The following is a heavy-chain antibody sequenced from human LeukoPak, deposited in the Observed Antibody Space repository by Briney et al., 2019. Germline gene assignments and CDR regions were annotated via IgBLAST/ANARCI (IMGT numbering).Heavy chain of an antibody. CDR2: TSGSGGST. V-gene: IGHV3-23*01. J-gene: IGHJ5*02. CDR3: AKDPESYYYDSSGSENWFDP. Sequence: GGSLRLSCAASGFTFSSYAMSWVRQAPGKGLEWVSATSGSGGSTYYADSVKGRFTISRDNSKNTLYLQMNSLRAEDTAVYYCAKDPESYYYDSSGSENWFDPWGQGTLVTVSS. D-gene: IGHD3-22*01. CDR1: GFTFSSYA.